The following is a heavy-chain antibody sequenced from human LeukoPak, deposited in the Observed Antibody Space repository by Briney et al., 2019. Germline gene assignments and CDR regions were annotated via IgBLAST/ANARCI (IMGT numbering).Heavy chain of an antibody. J-gene: IGHJ1*01. V-gene: IGHV4-34*01. CDR3: ARGANCSSTSCESYVQH. Sequence: PSETLSLTCAVYGGSFSGYYWSWIRQPPGKGLEWIGEINHSGSTNYNPSLKSRVTISVDTSKNQFSLKLSSVAAADTAVYYCARGANCSSTSCESYVQHWGQGTLVTVSS. D-gene: IGHD2-2*01. CDR1: GGSFSGYY. CDR2: INHSGST.